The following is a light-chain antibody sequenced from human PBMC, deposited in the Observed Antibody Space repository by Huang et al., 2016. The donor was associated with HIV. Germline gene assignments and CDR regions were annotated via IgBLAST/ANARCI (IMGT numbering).Light chain of an antibody. CDR3: QQRVNGLT. Sequence: EIVLTQSPATQSFFPGQRVSLSCRASQNINTHLAWYQQRPGQPPRLLTYDAFSRVPGVAARFSGSGSGTDFTLTISSLESEDFATYYCQQRVNGLTFGGGTKV. CDR2: DAF. V-gene: IGKV3-11*01. J-gene: IGKJ4*01. CDR1: QNINTH.